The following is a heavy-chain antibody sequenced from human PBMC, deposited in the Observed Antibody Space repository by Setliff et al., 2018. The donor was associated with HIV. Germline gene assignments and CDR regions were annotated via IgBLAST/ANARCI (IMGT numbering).Heavy chain of an antibody. Sequence: TLSLTCAVYGGSFSDNYWSWIRQPPGKGLDWIAEINHNGNINYNPSLKSRVTISMDPSKKQFSLKLSSVTAADTAVYYCARGSLYYGLGSHYLRSWFDPWGQGTLVTVS. CDR3: ARGSLYYGLGSHYLRSWFDP. CDR1: GGSFSDNY. J-gene: IGHJ5*02. D-gene: IGHD3-10*01. V-gene: IGHV4-34*01. CDR2: INHNGNI.